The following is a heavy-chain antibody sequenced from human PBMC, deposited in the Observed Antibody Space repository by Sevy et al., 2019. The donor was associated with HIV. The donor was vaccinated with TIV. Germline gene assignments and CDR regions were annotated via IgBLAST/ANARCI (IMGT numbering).Heavy chain of an antibody. V-gene: IGHV4-4*02. CDR3: ARDLNDFWSVPLDV. D-gene: IGHD3-3*01. CDR2: IRHSGST. CDR1: GGSISTNNW. J-gene: IGHJ6*02. Sequence: SETLSLTCAVSGGSISTNNWWSWVRQSPGEGLEWIGEIRHSGSTNYNPSLKSRVTMSVDKSKNQFSLKLTSVTAADTAVYYCARDLNDFWSVPLDVWGQGTTVTVSS.